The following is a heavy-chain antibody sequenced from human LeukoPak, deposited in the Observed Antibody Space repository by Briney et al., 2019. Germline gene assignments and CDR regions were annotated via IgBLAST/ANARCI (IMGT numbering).Heavy chain of an antibody. CDR2: INQDGSVI. Sequence: GGSLRLSCAVSGVYWMSWVRQAPGKGLEWVANINQDGSVIYYVDSVKGRFTISRDNAKNSLYLQMNSLRAEDTGVYYCARDRHMGWYFDSNFDYWGQGTLVTVSS. V-gene: IGHV3-7*01. CDR1: GVYW. CDR3: ARDRHMGWYFDSNFDY. J-gene: IGHJ4*02. D-gene: IGHD3-9*01.